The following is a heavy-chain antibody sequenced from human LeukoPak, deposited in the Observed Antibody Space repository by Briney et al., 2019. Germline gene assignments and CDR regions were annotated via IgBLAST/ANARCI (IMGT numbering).Heavy chain of an antibody. Sequence: ASVKVSCKASGYTFTRYSISWVRQAPGQGLEWMGWISVYNGNTKYAQKFQGRVTTTTDTSTSTAYMELRSLRSDDTAVYYCARDQVAVAGDFDYWGQGTLVTVSS. D-gene: IGHD6-19*01. CDR1: GYTFTRYS. V-gene: IGHV1-18*04. J-gene: IGHJ4*02. CDR3: ARDQVAVAGDFDY. CDR2: ISVYNGNT.